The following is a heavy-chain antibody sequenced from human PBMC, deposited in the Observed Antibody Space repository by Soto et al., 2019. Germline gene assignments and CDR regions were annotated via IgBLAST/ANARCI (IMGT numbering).Heavy chain of an antibody. J-gene: IGHJ6*02. D-gene: IGHD3-10*01. Sequence: QVQLQESGPGLVKPSQTLSLTCTVSGGSISSGGYYWSWIRQHPGKGLEWIGYIYYSGSTYYNPSLKSRVTISVYTSKNQFSLKLSSVTAADTAVYYCARVGGSGTPRGDYGMDVWGQGTTVTVSS. CDR2: IYYSGST. CDR3: ARVGGSGTPRGDYGMDV. CDR1: GGSISSGGYY. V-gene: IGHV4-31*03.